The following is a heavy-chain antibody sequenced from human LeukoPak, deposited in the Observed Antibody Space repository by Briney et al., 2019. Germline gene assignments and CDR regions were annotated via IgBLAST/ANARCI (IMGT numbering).Heavy chain of an antibody. CDR1: GGSISSYY. D-gene: IGHD4-17*01. V-gene: IGHV4-59*01. J-gene: IGHJ5*02. Sequence: SETLSLTCTVSGGSISSYYWSWIRQPPGKGLEWIGYIYYSGSTNYNPSLKSRVTISVDTSKNQFSLKLSSVTAADTAVYYCARTGGDGRPDWFDPWGQGTLVTVSP. CDR2: IYYSGST. CDR3: ARTGGDGRPDWFDP.